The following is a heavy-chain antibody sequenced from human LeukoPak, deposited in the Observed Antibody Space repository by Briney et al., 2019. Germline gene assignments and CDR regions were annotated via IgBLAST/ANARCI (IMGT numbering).Heavy chain of an antibody. Sequence: ASVKVSCKASGYTFTSYKMHWVRQAPGQGLEWMGIINPDGGSTVYAQKFQGTVTMTSDTSTSTVYMELSSLRSADTAVYSCARDNRNWSLDYWGQGTLVTVSS. CDR1: GYTFTSYK. CDR2: INPDGGST. V-gene: IGHV1-46*01. D-gene: IGHD1-7*01. J-gene: IGHJ4*02. CDR3: ARDNRNWSLDY.